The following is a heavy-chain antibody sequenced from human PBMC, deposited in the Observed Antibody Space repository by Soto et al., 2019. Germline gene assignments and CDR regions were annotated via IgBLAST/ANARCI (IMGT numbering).Heavy chain of an antibody. D-gene: IGHD3-16*01. Sequence: QITLKESGPTLVKPTQTLTLTCTVSGFSLNTYGVGVGWIRQPPGKALEWLALIYWDDDKRYSPSLKSRLTITKDTSKNQVVLTMTNMDPVDTVTSYCARALGSWGAYYFDYWGQATLVTVSS. J-gene: IGHJ4*02. CDR3: ARALGSWGAYYFDY. CDR2: IYWDDDK. CDR1: GFSLNTYGVG. V-gene: IGHV2-5*02.